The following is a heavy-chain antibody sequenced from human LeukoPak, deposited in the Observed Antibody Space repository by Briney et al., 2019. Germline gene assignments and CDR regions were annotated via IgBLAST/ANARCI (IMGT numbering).Heavy chain of an antibody. Sequence: ASVKVSCKASGYTFTNYAVNWMRQAPGQRLEWMGWINAGNGDTKFSQNYQARVTITRDASASTAYMELSSLTSEDTAVYFCARGLWSAHRREYYFDSWGQGTLVTVSS. CDR1: GYTFTNYA. D-gene: IGHD3-3*01. CDR3: ARGLWSAHRREYYFDS. CDR2: INAGNGDT. V-gene: IGHV1-3*01. J-gene: IGHJ4*02.